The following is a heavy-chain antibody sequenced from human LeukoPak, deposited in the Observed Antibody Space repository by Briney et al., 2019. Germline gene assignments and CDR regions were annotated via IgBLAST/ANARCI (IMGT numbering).Heavy chain of an antibody. CDR3: ARSGSYSGPYVY. Sequence: PSETLSLTCTVSGGSSSTHYCNWVRQPAGKGLEWIGRIYTSGSTNYNPSLKSRVTMSVDTSKNQFSLKLSSVTAADTAVYYCARSGSYSGPYVYWGQGTVVTVSS. J-gene: IGHJ4*02. CDR1: GGSSSTHY. CDR2: IYTSGST. D-gene: IGHD1-26*01. V-gene: IGHV4-4*07.